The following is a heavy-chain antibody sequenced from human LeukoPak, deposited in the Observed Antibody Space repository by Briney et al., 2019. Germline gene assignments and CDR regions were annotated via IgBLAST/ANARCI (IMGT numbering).Heavy chain of an antibody. J-gene: IGHJ4*02. Sequence: SETLSLTCAVYGGSFSGYYWGWIRQPPGKGLEWIGEINHSGNTRYNPSLKSRVSMSADTSKNQFSLKVRSVTAADTAVYYCARESEETDFDYWGQGTLVTVSS. V-gene: IGHV4-34*01. D-gene: IGHD2-21*02. CDR2: INHSGNT. CDR3: ARESEETDFDY. CDR1: GGSFSGYY.